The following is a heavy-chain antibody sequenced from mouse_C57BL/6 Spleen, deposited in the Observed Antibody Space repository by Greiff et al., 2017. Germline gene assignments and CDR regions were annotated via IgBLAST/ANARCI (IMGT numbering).Heavy chain of an antibody. CDR3: AREELTGHFDY. D-gene: IGHD4-1*01. CDR2: IHPNSGST. J-gene: IGHJ2*01. V-gene: IGHV1-64*01. Sequence: QVQLQQPGAELVKPGASVKLSCKASGYTFTSYWMHWVKQRPGKGLEWIGMIHPNSGSTNYNEKFKSKATLTVDKSSSTAYMQLSSLTSEDSAVYYCAREELTGHFDYGGQGTTLTVSS. CDR1: GYTFTSYW.